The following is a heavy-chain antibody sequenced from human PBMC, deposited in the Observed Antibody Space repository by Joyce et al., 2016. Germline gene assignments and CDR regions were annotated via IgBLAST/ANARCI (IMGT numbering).Heavy chain of an antibody. CDR2: IRYDGNKR. CDR3: ARGAMVRGVDVDY. Sequence: QVQLVESGGGVVQPGRSLRLSCAASGFTFSSFGMPWVRRAPGEGLKWVAVIRYDGNKRYYADSVKGRVTTSRDNAQNSLYLQMNSLRGEDTAVYYCARGAMVRGVDVDYWGQGTLVTVSS. V-gene: IGHV3-33*04. D-gene: IGHD3-10*01. J-gene: IGHJ4*02. CDR1: GFTFSSFG.